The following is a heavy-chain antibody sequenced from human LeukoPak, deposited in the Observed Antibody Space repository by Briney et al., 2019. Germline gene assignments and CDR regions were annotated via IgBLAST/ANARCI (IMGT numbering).Heavy chain of an antibody. V-gene: IGHV1-2*02. CDR1: GYTFTGYY. CDR2: INPNSGGT. CDR3: ARDHYCSSTSCYNIDP. Sequence: GASVKVSCKASGYTFTGYYMHWVRQAPGQGLEWMGWINPNSGGTNYAQKFQGRVTMTRDTSISTAYMELSRLRSDDTAVYYCARDHYCSSTSCYNIDPWGQGTLVTVSS. J-gene: IGHJ5*02. D-gene: IGHD2-2*02.